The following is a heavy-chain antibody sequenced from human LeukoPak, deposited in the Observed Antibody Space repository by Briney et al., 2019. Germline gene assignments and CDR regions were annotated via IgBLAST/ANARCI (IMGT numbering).Heavy chain of an antibody. V-gene: IGHV4-34*01. Sequence: SETLSLTCAVYGGSFSGYYWSWIRQPPGKGLEWIGEINHSGSTNYNTSLKSRVTISVDTSKNQFSLKLSSVTAADTAGYYCARAGYSYGYPPKEAYNWFDPWGQGTLVTVSS. J-gene: IGHJ5*02. CDR3: ARAGYSYGYPPKEAYNWFDP. D-gene: IGHD5-18*01. CDR2: INHSGST. CDR1: GGSFSGYY.